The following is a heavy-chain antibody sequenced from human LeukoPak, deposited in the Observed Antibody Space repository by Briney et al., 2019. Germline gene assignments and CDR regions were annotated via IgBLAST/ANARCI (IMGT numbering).Heavy chain of an antibody. Sequence: PSETLSLTCTVSGGSISSSSYYWGWIRQPPGKGLEWIGSIYYSGSTYYNPSLKSRVTISVDTSKNQFSLQLNSVSAADTAVYYCARLLWSGYVYFDYWGQGTLVTVSS. CDR3: ARLLWSGYVYFDY. D-gene: IGHD3-3*01. CDR2: IYYSGST. CDR1: GGSISSSSYY. V-gene: IGHV4-39*07. J-gene: IGHJ4*02.